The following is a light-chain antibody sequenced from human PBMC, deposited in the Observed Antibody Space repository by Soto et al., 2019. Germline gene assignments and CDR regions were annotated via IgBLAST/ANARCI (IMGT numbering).Light chain of an antibody. V-gene: IGKV3-11*01. J-gene: IGKJ4*01. CDR1: QSVGKY. Sequence: EIVMTQSPATLSLSPGERATLSCRASQSVGKYLVWYQQKPGQAPRLLIYDASNRATGIPARFSGSGSGTDFTLSITSPQPEDFATYYCQQLNTYPVTFGGGTKVDIK. CDR2: DAS. CDR3: QQLNTYPVT.